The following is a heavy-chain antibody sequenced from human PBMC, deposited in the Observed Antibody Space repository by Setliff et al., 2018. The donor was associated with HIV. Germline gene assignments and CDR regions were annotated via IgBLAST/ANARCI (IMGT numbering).Heavy chain of an antibody. V-gene: IGHV4-59*01. Sequence: SETLSLTCTVSGGSISNYYWSWIRQPPGKGLQWIGYIYYSGSTNYNPSLKSRVTISVDTSKNQFSLKLSSMTAADTAVYYCARAGDGSPLYYYYYMDVWGKGTTVTVAS. D-gene: IGHD1-26*01. CDR2: IYYSGST. J-gene: IGHJ6*03. CDR3: ARAGDGSPLYYYYYMDV. CDR1: GGSISNYY.